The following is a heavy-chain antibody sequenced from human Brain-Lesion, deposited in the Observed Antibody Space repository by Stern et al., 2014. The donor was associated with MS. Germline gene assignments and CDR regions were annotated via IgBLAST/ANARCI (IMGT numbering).Heavy chain of an antibody. CDR2: ISYDGSK. Sequence: QVQLVESGGGVVQPGRPLRLSCAASGFSFSSFGMHWVRQAPGKGLEWVALISYDGSKDYADSVKGRFAISRDNSKNTLYLQMNSLRAEDTAVYYCAKDRQYLMFFFDFWGQGSLVTVSS. V-gene: IGHV3-30*18. CDR1: GFSFSSFG. CDR3: AKDRQYLMFFFDF. D-gene: IGHD2/OR15-2a*01. J-gene: IGHJ4*02.